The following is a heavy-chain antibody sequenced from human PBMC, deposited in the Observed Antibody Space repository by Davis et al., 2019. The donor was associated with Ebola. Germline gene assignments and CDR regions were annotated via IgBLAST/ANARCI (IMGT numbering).Heavy chain of an antibody. CDR3: ARDSSGWYYFDY. Sequence: SETLSLTCAVYGGSFSGNYWSWIRQPPGKGLEWIGEINHSGSTYYNPSLKSRVTISVDTSKNQFSLKLSSVTAADTAVYYCARDSSGWYYFDYWGQGTLVTVSS. D-gene: IGHD6-19*01. CDR2: INHSGST. V-gene: IGHV4-34*01. J-gene: IGHJ4*02. CDR1: GGSFSGNY.